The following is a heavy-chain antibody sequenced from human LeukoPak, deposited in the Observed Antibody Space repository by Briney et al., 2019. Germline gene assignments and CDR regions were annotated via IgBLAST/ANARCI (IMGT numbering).Heavy chain of an antibody. J-gene: IGHJ6*03. D-gene: IGHD5-18*01. CDR3: ARDLGGYSYGYINYYYYYYMDV. V-gene: IGHV4-39*07. CDR2: IYYSGST. CDR1: GGSISSSSYY. Sequence: PSETLSLTCTVSGGSISSSSYYWGWIRQPPGKGLEWIGSIYYSGSTYYNPSLKSRVTISVDTSKNQFSLKLSSVTAADTAVYYCARDLGGYSYGYINYYYYYYMDVWGKGTTVTVSS.